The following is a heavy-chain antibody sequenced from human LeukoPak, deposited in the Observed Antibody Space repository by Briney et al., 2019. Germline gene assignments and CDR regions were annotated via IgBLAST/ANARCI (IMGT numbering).Heavy chain of an antibody. J-gene: IGHJ4*02. CDR2: IWYDGSNR. V-gene: IGHV3-33*06. CDR1: GFTFSSYS. Sequence: GGSLRLSCAASGFTFSSYSMNWVRQTPGKGLEWVAVIWYDGSNRYYADSVKGRFTISRDNSKNTLYLQMNGLRAEDTAVYYCAKDAIEVRGRGYYSDYWGQGTLVTVSS. CDR3: AKDAIEVRGRGYYSDY. D-gene: IGHD6-6*01.